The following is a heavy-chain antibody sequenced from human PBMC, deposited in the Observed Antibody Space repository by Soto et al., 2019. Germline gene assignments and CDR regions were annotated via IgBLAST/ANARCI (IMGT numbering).Heavy chain of an antibody. CDR1: GYTFTSYA. CDR2: INAGNGNT. D-gene: IGHD6-13*01. CDR3: AGWAAGFDY. Sequence: QAQLVQSGAEEKKPGASVKVSCKASGYTFTSYAIHWVRQAPGQRLEWMGWINAGNGNTKYSQKFQGRVTITRDTSASKAYMELSRLRSEDTAVYCCAGWAAGFDYWGQGTLVTVSS. J-gene: IGHJ4*02. V-gene: IGHV1-3*05.